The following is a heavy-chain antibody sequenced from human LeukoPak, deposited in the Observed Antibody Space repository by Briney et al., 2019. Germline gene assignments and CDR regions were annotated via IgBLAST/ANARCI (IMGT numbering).Heavy chain of an antibody. Sequence: PSGTLSLTCTVSGGSISSGSYYWSWIRQPAGKGLEWIGRIYTSGSTNYNPSLKSRVTISVDTSKNQFSLKLSSVTAADTAVYYCARERGGILAAPTYYFDYWGQGTLVTVSS. CDR3: ARERGGILAAPTYYFDY. D-gene: IGHD2-15*01. J-gene: IGHJ4*02. CDR2: IYTSGST. V-gene: IGHV4-61*02. CDR1: GGSISSGSYY.